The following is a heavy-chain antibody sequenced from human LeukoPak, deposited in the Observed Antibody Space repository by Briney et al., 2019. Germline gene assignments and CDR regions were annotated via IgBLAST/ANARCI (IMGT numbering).Heavy chain of an antibody. CDR1: GGSISSSSYY. CDR3: SRYARSSGWYGDAFDI. Sequence: TASETLSLTCTVSGGSISSSSYYWGWIRQPPGKGLEWIGEIYHSGSTNYNPSLKSRVTISVDTSKNQFSLKLGSVTAADTAVYYCSRYARSSGWYGDAFDIWGQGTMVTVSS. D-gene: IGHD6-19*01. CDR2: IYHSGST. V-gene: IGHV4-39*01. J-gene: IGHJ3*02.